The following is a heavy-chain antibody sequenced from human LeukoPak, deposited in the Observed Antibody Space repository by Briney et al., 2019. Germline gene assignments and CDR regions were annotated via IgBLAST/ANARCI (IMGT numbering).Heavy chain of an antibody. CDR2: ISGGAANS. CDR3: AKVRGFGLVPNDY. CDR1: GFTFKDYA. J-gene: IGHJ4*02. V-gene: IGHV3-23*01. D-gene: IGHD2-2*01. Sequence: PGGSLRLSCTASGFTFKDYAMSWVRQAPGEGLEWVSSISGGAANSWDADSVKGRFTISRDNSKNALYLQMKSLRAEDTALYYCAKVRGFGLVPNDYWGQGALVIVSS.